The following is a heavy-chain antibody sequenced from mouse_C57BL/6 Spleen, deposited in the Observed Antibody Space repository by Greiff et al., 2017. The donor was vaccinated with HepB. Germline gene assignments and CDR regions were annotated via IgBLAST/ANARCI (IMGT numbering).Heavy chain of an antibody. CDR2: IDPSDSYT. CDR1: GYTFTSYW. D-gene: IGHD1-1*01. J-gene: IGHJ2*01. Sequence: QVQLQQPGAELVKPGASVKLSCKASGYTFTSYWMQWVKQRPGQGLEWIGEIDPSDSYTNYNQKFKGKATLTVDTSSSTAYMQISSLTSEDSAVYYCARNGDYYLKSFDYWGQGTTLTVSS. V-gene: IGHV1-50*01. CDR3: ARNGDYYLKSFDY.